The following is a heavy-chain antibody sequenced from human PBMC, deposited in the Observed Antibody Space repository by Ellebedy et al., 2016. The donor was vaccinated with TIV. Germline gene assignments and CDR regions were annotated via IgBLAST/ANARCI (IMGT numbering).Heavy chain of an antibody. V-gene: IGHV3-7*03. J-gene: IGHJ5*02. CDR3: ARVLYYLGNWFDP. D-gene: IGHD2/OR15-2a*01. CDR2: IKQDGSVK. CDR1: GFTFSSYW. Sequence: GESLKISXAASGFTFSSYWMSWVRQAPGKGLEWVANIKQDGSVKYYVDSVKGRFTISRDNAKNSLYLQMNSLRAEDTAVYYCARVLYYLGNWFDPWGQGTLVTVST.